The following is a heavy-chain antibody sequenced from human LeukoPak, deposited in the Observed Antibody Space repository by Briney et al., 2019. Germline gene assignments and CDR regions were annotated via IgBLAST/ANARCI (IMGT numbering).Heavy chain of an antibody. V-gene: IGHV3-33*01. Sequence: PGGSLRLSCAASGFTFSSYGMHWVRQAPGKGLEWVAVIWYVGSKKYYADSVKGRFTISRDNSKNTLYLQMNNLRAEDTAVYYCARDLSSSWYDWGQGTLVTVSS. CDR3: ARDLSSSWYD. D-gene: IGHD6-13*01. CDR2: IWYVGSKK. CDR1: GFTFSSYG. J-gene: IGHJ4*02.